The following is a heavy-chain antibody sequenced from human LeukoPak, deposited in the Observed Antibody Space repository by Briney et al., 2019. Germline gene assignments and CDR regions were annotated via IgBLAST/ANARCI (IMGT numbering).Heavy chain of an antibody. V-gene: IGHV1-3*01. J-gene: IGHJ4*02. Sequence: GASVKVSCKTLGYTFITSSIYWVRQAPGQRLEWLGWITVASGNTRYSENLQGRVTLTRDTSANTAYMELHNLKFEDTAVYYYVGGSLGYWGQGTLVTVSP. CDR3: VGGSLGY. CDR2: ITVASGNT. CDR1: GYTFITSS.